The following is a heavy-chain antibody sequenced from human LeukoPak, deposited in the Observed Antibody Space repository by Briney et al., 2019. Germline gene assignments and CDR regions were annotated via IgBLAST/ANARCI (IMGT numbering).Heavy chain of an antibody. Sequence: ASVKVSCKASGYTFTSYGISWVRQAPGQGLEWMGWISAYNGNTNYAQKFQGRLTMTEDTSTDTAYMELSSLRSEDTALYYCATDLGVGATSFDYWGQGTLVTVSS. CDR2: ISAYNGNT. CDR3: ATDLGVGATSFDY. J-gene: IGHJ4*02. D-gene: IGHD1-26*01. CDR1: GYTFTSYG. V-gene: IGHV1-18*01.